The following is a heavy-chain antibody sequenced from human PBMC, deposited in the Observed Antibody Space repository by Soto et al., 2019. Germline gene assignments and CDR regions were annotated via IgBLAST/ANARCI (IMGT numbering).Heavy chain of an antibody. CDR3: AGHSYGPNWFHP. D-gene: IGHD5-18*01. CDR1: GGSISSGGYY. CDR2: IYYSGST. J-gene: IGHJ5*02. Sequence: SETLSLTCTVSGGSISSGGYYWSWIRQHPGKGLEWIGYIYYSGSTYYNPSLKSRVTISVDTSKNQFSLKLSSVTAADTAVYYCAGHSYGPNWFHPWGQGTLVTVSS. V-gene: IGHV4-31*03.